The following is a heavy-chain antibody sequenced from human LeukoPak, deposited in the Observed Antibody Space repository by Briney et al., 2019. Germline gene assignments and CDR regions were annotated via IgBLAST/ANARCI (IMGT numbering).Heavy chain of an antibody. J-gene: IGHJ4*02. CDR1: GGSISSYY. CDR2: IYTSGST. D-gene: IGHD1-1*01. Sequence: PSETLSLTCTVSGGSISSYYWSWIWQPPGKGLEWIGYIYTSGSTNYNPSLKGRVTISVDTSKNQFSLKLSSVTAADTAVYYCARLDSYYFDYWGQGTLVTVSS. CDR3: ARLDSYYFDY. V-gene: IGHV4-4*09.